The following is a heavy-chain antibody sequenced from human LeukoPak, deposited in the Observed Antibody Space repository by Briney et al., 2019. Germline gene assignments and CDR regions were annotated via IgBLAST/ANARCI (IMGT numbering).Heavy chain of an antibody. CDR3: VKDRWVDY. D-gene: IGHD1-26*01. J-gene: IGHJ4*02. V-gene: IGHV3-64D*08. CDR1: GFTFSSYA. CDR2: ISSNGGST. Sequence: GGSLRLSYSVSGFTFSSYAMHWVRQAPWRGLEYVSSISSNGGSTYYADSVKGRFTISRDNSKNTLYLQMSSLRAGDTAVYYCVKDRWVDYWGQGTLVTVSS.